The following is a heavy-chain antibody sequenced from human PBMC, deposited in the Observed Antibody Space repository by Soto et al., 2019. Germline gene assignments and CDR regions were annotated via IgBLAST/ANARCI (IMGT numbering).Heavy chain of an antibody. CDR1: GGTFSPYT. J-gene: IGHJ4*02. Sequence: QVQLVQSGAEVQKPGSSVKVSCKASGGTFSPYTINWVRQAPGQGLEWMGRIIPFHGVTNYAQKFQARVTITADKSTSTAYMELSGLRFKDTAMYYCTRDWEITVSTWSFGGFWGRGTLVTVSS. CDR2: IIPFHGVT. D-gene: IGHD3-10*01. V-gene: IGHV1-69*08. CDR3: TRDWEITVSTWSFGGF.